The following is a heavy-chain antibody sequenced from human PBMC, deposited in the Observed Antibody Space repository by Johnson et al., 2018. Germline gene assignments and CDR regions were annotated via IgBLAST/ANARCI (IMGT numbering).Heavy chain of an antibody. Sequence: PSSQGQVTISADKSITTAYLQWSSLKASDTAMYYCARDRGVGAPEYFQHWGQGTLVTVSS. D-gene: IGHD1-26*01. V-gene: IGHV5-51*01. CDR3: ARDRGVGAPEYFQH. J-gene: IGHJ1*01.